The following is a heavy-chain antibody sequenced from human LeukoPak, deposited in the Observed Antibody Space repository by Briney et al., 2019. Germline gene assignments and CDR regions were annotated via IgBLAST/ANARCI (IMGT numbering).Heavy chain of an antibody. V-gene: IGHV3-7*01. J-gene: IGHJ4*02. D-gene: IGHD4-17*01. Sequence: GGSLRLSCAASGFTFSSYWMSWVRQAPGKGLEWVANIKQDGSEKYYVDSVKGRFTISRDNAENSLYLQMNSLRAEDTAIYYCARLYRDVTTFDYWGQGTLVTVSS. CDR2: IKQDGSEK. CDR1: GFTFSSYW. CDR3: ARLYRDVTTFDY.